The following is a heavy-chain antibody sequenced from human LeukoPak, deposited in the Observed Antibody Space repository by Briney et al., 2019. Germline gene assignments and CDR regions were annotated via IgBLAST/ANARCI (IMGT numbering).Heavy chain of an antibody. CDR1: GFTVRSNY. Sequence: GRSLRLSCAASGFTVRSNYMNWVRRAPGKGLEWVSVIYSDGSTYYADSVKGRFTISRDFSKNTLYLQMNSLRAEDTAVYYCAKDRPLNWGYYFDYWGQGTLVTVSS. D-gene: IGHD7-27*01. V-gene: IGHV3-66*01. CDR2: IYSDGST. J-gene: IGHJ4*02. CDR3: AKDRPLNWGYYFDY.